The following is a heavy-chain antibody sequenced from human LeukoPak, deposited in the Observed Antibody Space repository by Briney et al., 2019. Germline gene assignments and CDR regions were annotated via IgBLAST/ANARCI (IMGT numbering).Heavy chain of an antibody. Sequence: PSETLSLTCTVSGGSISDYYWSWIRQPAGKGLEWIGRIYTSGSTNYNPSLKSRVTISVDTSKNQFSLKLSSVTAADTAVYYCARDSLRYCSSTSCYISSFDPWGQGTLVTVSS. CDR1: GGSISDYY. CDR3: ARDSLRYCSSTSCYISSFDP. CDR2: IYTSGST. J-gene: IGHJ5*02. D-gene: IGHD2-2*02. V-gene: IGHV4-4*07.